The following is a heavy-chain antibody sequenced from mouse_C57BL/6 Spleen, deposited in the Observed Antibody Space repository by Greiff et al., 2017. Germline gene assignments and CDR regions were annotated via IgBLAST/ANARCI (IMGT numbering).Heavy chain of an antibody. V-gene: IGHV1-82*01. CDR2: IYPGDGDT. CDR1: GYAFSSSW. J-gene: IGHJ3*01. Sequence: QVQLKESGPELVKPGASVKISCKASGYAFSSSWMNWVKQRPGKGREWIGRIYPGDGDTNYNGKFKGKATLTADKSSSTAYMQLSSLTSEDSAVYFCARYDGYYGAYWGQGTLVTVSA. CDR3: ARYDGYYGAY. D-gene: IGHD2-3*01.